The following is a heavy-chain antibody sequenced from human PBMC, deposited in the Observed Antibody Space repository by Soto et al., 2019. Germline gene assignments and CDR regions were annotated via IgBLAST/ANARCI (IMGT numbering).Heavy chain of an antibody. D-gene: IGHD5-18*01. CDR3: AKERDVDTAMVTFYFDY. J-gene: IGHJ4*02. Sequence: PGGSLRLSCAASGFTFSSYGMHWVRQAPGKGLEWVAVISYDGSNKYYADSVKGRFTISRDNSKNTLYPQMNSLRAEDTAVYYCAKERDVDTAMVTFYFDYWGQGTLVTVSS. CDR2: ISYDGSNK. V-gene: IGHV3-30*18. CDR1: GFTFSSYG.